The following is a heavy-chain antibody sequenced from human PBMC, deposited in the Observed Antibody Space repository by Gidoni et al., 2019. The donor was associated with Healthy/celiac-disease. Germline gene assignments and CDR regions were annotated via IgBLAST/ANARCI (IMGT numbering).Heavy chain of an antibody. D-gene: IGHD2-15*01. CDR2: TYYRSKWYD. CDR3: AREGCGGSCYFNYYYGMDV. CDR1: GDSVSSNSAA. Sequence: QVQLQQSGPGLVKPSQTLSLTCAISGDSVSSNSAAWNWIRQSPSRGLEWLGKTYYRSKWYDDYAVSVKSRITINPDTSKNQFSLQLNSVTPEDTAVYYCAREGCGGSCYFNYYYGMDVWGQGTTVTVSS. V-gene: IGHV6-1*01. J-gene: IGHJ6*02.